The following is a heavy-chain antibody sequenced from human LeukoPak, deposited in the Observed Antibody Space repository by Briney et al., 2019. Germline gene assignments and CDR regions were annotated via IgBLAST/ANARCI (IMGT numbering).Heavy chain of an antibody. CDR1: GGYISSYY. CDR3: AREYYDFWSGYYTNVYYFDY. CDR2: IYTSGSTSGST. V-gene: IGHV4-4*07. D-gene: IGHD3-3*01. Sequence: SETLSLTCSVSGGYISSYYWSWLGQPAGKGLEWIGRIYTSGSTSGSTSYNPSLKSRVTMSVDTSKNQFSLKLISVTVADTAVYYCAREYYDFWSGYYTNVYYFDYWGQGTLVTVSS. J-gene: IGHJ4*02.